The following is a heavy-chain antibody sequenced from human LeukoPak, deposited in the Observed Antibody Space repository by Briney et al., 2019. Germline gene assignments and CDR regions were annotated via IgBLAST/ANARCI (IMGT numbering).Heavy chain of an antibody. CDR2: IGTAGDT. CDR1: GFTFSSYD. CDR3: ARDSGQLGSFDY. D-gene: IGHD6-6*01. J-gene: IGHJ4*02. V-gene: IGHV3-13*01. Sequence: TGGSLRLSSAASGFTFSSYDMHWVRQATGKGLEWVSAIGTAGDTYYPGSVKGRFTISRENAKNSLYLQMNSLRAGDTAVYYCARDSGQLGSFDYWGQGTLVTVSS.